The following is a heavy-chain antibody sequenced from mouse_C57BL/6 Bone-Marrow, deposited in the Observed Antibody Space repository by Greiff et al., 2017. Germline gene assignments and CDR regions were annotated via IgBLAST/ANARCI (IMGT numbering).Heavy chain of an antibody. CDR2: IDPSDSYT. V-gene: IGHV1-69*01. CDR3: ARGYYGSSYPYYFDY. Sequence: QVQLQQPGAELVMPGASVKLSCKASGYTFTSYWMHWVKQRPGQGLEWIGEIDPSDSYTNYNQKFKGKSTLTVDKSSSTAYMQLSSLTSEDSEVYYCARGYYGSSYPYYFDYWGQGTTLTVSS. CDR1: GYTFTSYW. D-gene: IGHD1-1*01. J-gene: IGHJ2*01.